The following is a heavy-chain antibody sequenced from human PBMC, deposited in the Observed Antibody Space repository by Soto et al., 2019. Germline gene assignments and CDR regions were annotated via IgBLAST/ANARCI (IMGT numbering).Heavy chain of an antibody. V-gene: IGHV3-33*01. J-gene: IGHJ6*02. CDR1: GFTFSNYG. D-gene: IGHD3-10*01. CDR3: ARDDEYSGNGMDV. CDR2: ILNAGSNR. Sequence: QVPLVESGGGVVQPGRSLTLSCAASGFTFSNYGMHWVRQAPGKGLEWVAVILNAGSNRYHADSVKDRFTISRDNSKNTLYLQMNSLRAEDTAVYYCARDDEYSGNGMDVWGQGTTVTVS.